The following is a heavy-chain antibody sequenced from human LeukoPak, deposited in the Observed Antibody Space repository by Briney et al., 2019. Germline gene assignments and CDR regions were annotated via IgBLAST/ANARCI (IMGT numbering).Heavy chain of an antibody. Sequence: GGSLRLSCTVSGFPFSDYAMTWVRQAPGKGLEWVSVIYSGGSTDYADSVKGRFTISRDNFKNTLYLQMNSLRAEDTAMYYCARAFQYGSGSYPYSLWGQGTLVTVSS. CDR1: GFPFSDYA. CDR2: IYSGGST. D-gene: IGHD3-10*01. V-gene: IGHV3-66*01. J-gene: IGHJ4*02. CDR3: ARAFQYGSGSYPYSL.